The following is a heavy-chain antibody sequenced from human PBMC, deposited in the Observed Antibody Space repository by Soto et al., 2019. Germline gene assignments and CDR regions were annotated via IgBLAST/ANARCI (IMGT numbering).Heavy chain of an antibody. V-gene: IGHV3-74*01. CDR2: INSDGSST. Sequence: GGSLRLSCAASGFTFSSYWMHWVRQAPGKGLVWVSRINSDGSSTSYADSVKGRFTISRDNSKNTLYLQMNSLRAEDTAVYYCAKDSLSPDNWNYGGVNWFDPWGQGTLVTVSS. J-gene: IGHJ5*02. CDR1: GFTFSSYW. CDR3: AKDSLSPDNWNYGGVNWFDP. D-gene: IGHD1-7*01.